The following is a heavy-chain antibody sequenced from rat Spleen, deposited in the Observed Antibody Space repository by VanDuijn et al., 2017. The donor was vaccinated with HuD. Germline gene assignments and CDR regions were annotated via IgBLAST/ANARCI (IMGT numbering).Heavy chain of an antibody. CDR1: GFTFSRSA. D-gene: IGHD1-6*01. V-gene: IGHV5-29*01. Sequence: EVQLVESGGGLVQPGRSLKLSCAASGFTFSRSAMAWVRQAPTKGLEWVATISYDGSSTYYRDSVKGRYTISRDNAKSSLYLQMDSLRSEDSATYYCTRDRILRSTGFDYWGQGVMVTVSS. CDR3: TRDRILRSTGFDY. CDR2: ISYDGSST. J-gene: IGHJ2*01.